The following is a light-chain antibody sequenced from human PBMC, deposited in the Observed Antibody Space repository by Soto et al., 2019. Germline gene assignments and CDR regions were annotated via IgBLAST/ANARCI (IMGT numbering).Light chain of an antibody. J-gene: IGKJ4*01. CDR2: LGS. Sequence: DIVMTQSPLSLPFTPGEPASISCRSSQSLLHSNGYIYLDWYLQKPGQSPQLLIYLGSNRASGVPDRFSGSGSGTDFTLEISRVEAEDVGIYYCMQHIQTPLTFGGGTRVEIK. CDR1: QSLLHSNGYIY. CDR3: MQHIQTPLT. V-gene: IGKV2-28*01.